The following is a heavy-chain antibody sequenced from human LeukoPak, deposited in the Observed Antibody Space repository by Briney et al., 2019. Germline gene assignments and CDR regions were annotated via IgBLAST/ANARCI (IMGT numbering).Heavy chain of an antibody. CDR1: RFTFTTYA. Sequence: GGSLRLSCAAFRFTFTTYALSWVRQGPGKGLEWVSTINGNGDNTYYADSVKGRFTISRDNSKNTLYLQMSSLRADDTAVYYCAKDLITTSHDGMDVWGQGTTVTVSS. CDR2: INGNGDNT. V-gene: IGHV3-23*01. D-gene: IGHD3-10*01. J-gene: IGHJ6*02. CDR3: AKDLITTSHDGMDV.